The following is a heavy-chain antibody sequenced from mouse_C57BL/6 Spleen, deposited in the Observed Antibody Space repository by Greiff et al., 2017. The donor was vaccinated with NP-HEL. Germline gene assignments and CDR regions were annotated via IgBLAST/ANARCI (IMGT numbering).Heavy chain of an antibody. CDR1: GYTFTSYW. J-gene: IGHJ2*01. CDR2: IDPSDSYT. D-gene: IGHD1-1*01. CDR3: ARSGNFDY. Sequence: QVHVKQSGAELVKPGASVKLSCKASGYTFTSYWMQWVKQRPGQGLEWIGEIDPSDSYTNYNQKFKGKATLTVDTSSSTAYMQLSSLTSEDSAVYYCARSGNFDYWGQGTTLTVSS. V-gene: IGHV1-50*01.